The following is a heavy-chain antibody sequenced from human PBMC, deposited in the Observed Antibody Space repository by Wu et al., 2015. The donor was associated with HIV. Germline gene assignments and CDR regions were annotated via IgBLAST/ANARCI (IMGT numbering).Heavy chain of an antibody. CDR1: GGTFSSYA. D-gene: IGHD2-2*01. J-gene: IGHJ6*03. Sequence: QVQLVQSGAEVKKPGSSVKVSCKASGGTFSSYAISWVRQAPGQGLEWMGGIIPIFGTANYAQKLQGRVTITADESTSTAYMELSSLRSEDTAVYYCARPSLDCSSTSCYPYYMDVWGKGTTVTVSS. V-gene: IGHV1-69*12. CDR2: IIPIFGTA. CDR3: ARPSLDCSSTSCYPYYMDV.